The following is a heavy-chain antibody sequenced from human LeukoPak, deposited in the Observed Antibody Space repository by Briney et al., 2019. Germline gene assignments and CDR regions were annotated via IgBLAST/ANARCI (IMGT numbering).Heavy chain of an antibody. V-gene: IGHV3-23*01. CDR2: SSGDEDSI. J-gene: IGHJ4*02. CDR3: TIDLMTGFSSGWHFAY. CDR1: GLTFKNFA. D-gene: IGHD6-19*01. Sequence: GGSLRLSCAASGLTFKNFAMSWVRQAPGKGLEWLAVSSGDEDSIHYADSVRGHFVISTDNSENTSYSHMNSLRAEDTAVYYCTIDLMTGFSSGWHFAYWGQGTLVTVSS.